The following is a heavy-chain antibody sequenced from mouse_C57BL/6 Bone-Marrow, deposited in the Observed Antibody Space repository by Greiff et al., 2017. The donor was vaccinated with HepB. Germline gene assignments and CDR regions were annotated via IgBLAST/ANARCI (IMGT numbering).Heavy chain of an antibody. V-gene: IGHV1-81*01. CDR3: ARSYGSSYRIAY. J-gene: IGHJ3*01. D-gene: IGHD1-1*01. Sequence: VKLLESGAELARPGASVKLSCKASGYTFTSYGISWVKQRTGQGLEWIGESYPRSGNTYYNEKFKSKATLTADKSSSTAYMELRSLKSEDSAVYFCARSYGSSYRIAYWGQGTLVTVSA. CDR1: GYTFTSYG. CDR2: SYPRSGNT.